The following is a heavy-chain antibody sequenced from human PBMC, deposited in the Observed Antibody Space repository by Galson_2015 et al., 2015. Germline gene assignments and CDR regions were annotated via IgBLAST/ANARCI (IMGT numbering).Heavy chain of an antibody. V-gene: IGHV1-8*01. Sequence: SVKVSCKASGYTFTSYDINWVRQATGQGLEWMGWMNPNSGNTGYAQKFQGRVTMTRNTSISTAYMELSSLRSEDTAVYYCARGSYDVAAAGAEYFQHWGQGTLVTVSS. CDR3: ARGSYDVAAAGAEYFQH. CDR2: MNPNSGNT. D-gene: IGHD6-13*01. J-gene: IGHJ1*01. CDR1: GYTFTSYD.